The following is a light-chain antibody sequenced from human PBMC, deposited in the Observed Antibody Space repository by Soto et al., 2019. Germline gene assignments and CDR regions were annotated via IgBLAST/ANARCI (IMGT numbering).Light chain of an antibody. V-gene: IGKV3-11*01. J-gene: IGKJ1*01. CDR1: QSVSSY. CDR3: QQRSNWPT. Sequence: EIVFTQSPATLSLSPGERATLSCRASQSVSSYLALYQQKPGQAPRLLIYDASNRATGIPARFSGSGSGTDFTLTISSLEPEDFAVYYCQQRSNWPTFGQGTKVDIK. CDR2: DAS.